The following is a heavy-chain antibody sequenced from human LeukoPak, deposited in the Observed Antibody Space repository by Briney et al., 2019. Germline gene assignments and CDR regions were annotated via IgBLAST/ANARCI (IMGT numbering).Heavy chain of an antibody. CDR2: ISAYNGNT. Sequence: ASVKVSCKASGYTFTSYGISWVRQAPGQGLEWMGWISAYNGNTSYAQKLRGRVTMTTDTSTSTAYMELRSLRSDDTAVYYCARGGPPGYYYDSSGYLIYWGQGTLVTVSS. CDR3: ARGGPPGYYYDSSGYLIY. CDR1: GYTFTSYG. D-gene: IGHD3-22*01. V-gene: IGHV1-18*01. J-gene: IGHJ4*02.